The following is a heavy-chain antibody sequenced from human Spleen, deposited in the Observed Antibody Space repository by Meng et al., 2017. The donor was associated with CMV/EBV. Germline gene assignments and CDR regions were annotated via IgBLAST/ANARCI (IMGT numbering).Heavy chain of an antibody. D-gene: IGHD4-23*01. CDR3: ARAYGGNTFYYYYGMDV. J-gene: IGHJ6*02. Sequence: GGSLKLSCAASGFTFSSYSMNWVRQAPGKGLEWVSYISSSGSTIYYADSVKGRFTISRDNAKNSLYLQMNSLRAEDTAVYYCARAYGGNTFYYYYGMDVWGQGTTVTVSS. V-gene: IGHV3-48*04. CDR2: ISSSGSTI. CDR1: GFTFSSYS.